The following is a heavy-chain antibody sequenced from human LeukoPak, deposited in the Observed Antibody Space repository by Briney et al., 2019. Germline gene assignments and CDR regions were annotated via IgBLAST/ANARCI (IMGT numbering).Heavy chain of an antibody. CDR2: IYYSGST. CDR1: GGSISSYY. V-gene: IGHV4-59*01. D-gene: IGHD6-6*01. J-gene: IGHJ6*02. CDR3: ARAVSSSLGYYYGMDV. Sequence: SETLSLTCTVSGGSISSYYWSWIRQPPGKGLEWIGYIYYSGSTNYNPSLKSRVTISVGTSKNQFSLKLSSVTAADTAVYYCARAVSSSLGYYYGMDVWGQGTTVTVSS.